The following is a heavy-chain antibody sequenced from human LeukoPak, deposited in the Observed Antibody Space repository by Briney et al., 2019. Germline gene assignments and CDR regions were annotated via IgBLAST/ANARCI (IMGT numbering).Heavy chain of an antibody. V-gene: IGHV3-48*04. CDR2: ISSSSSTI. Sequence: PGGSLRLSCAASGFTFSSYGMHWVRQAPGKGLEWVSYISSSSSTIYYADSVKGRFTISRDNAKNSLYLQMNSLRAEDTAVYYCARDSVGWYQLPTYFDYWGQGTLVTVSS. J-gene: IGHJ4*02. CDR3: ARDSVGWYQLPTYFDY. D-gene: IGHD2-2*01. CDR1: GFTFSSYG.